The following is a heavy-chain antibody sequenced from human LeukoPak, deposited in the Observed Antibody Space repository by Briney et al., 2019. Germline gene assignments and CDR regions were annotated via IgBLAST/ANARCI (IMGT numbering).Heavy chain of an antibody. D-gene: IGHD1-26*01. V-gene: IGHV3-23*01. J-gene: IGHJ4*02. CDR1: GFTFSTYV. Sequence: PGRSLRRSCAASGFTFSTYVMSWVRQAPGKGLEWVSAISGSGGSTYYADSVKGRFTISRDNSKNTLYLQMNSLRAEDTAVYYCAKGLWDYRFWGQGTLVTVSS. CDR3: AKGLWDYRF. CDR2: ISGSGGST.